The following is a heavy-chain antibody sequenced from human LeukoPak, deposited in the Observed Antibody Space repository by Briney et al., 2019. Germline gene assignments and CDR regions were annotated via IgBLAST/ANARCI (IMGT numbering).Heavy chain of an antibody. D-gene: IGHD3-22*01. Sequence: GGSLRLSCAASGFTFSDYYMSWIRQAPGKGLEWVSYISSSGNTIYYADSVKGRFTISRDNAKNSLYLQMNSLGAEDTAVYYCARIPHRYDSISGDFDYWGQGTLVTVSS. V-gene: IGHV3-11*01. CDR1: GFTFSDYY. CDR2: ISSSGNTI. J-gene: IGHJ4*02. CDR3: ARIPHRYDSISGDFDY.